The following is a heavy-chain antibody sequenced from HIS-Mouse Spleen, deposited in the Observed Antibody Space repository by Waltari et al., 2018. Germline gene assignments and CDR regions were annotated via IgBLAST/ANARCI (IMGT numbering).Heavy chain of an antibody. V-gene: IGHV1-8*01. Sequence: QVQLVQSGAEVKKPGASVKVSCKASGYTFTSYDINWVRQTTGQGLEWMGWMNPNSGNTDYAQKFQGRVTMTRNTSISTAYMELSSLRSEDTAVYYCARGHDYSNYFDYWGQGTLVTVSS. CDR2: MNPNSGNT. CDR3: ARGHDYSNYFDY. D-gene: IGHD4-4*01. J-gene: IGHJ4*02. CDR1: GYTFTSYD.